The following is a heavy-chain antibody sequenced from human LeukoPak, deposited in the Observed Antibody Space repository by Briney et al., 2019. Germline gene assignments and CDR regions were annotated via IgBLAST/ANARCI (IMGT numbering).Heavy chain of an antibody. CDR3: ARSLTAMAQFPYYYYYYYMDV. V-gene: IGHV1-69*05. D-gene: IGHD5-18*01. Sequence: GSSVKVSCKASGGTFSSYAISWVRQAPGQGLEWMGGIIPIFGTANYAQKFQGRVTITTDESTSTAYMELSSLRSEDTAVYYCARSLTAMAQFPYYYYYYYMDVWGKGTTVTVSS. CDR1: GGTFSSYA. CDR2: IIPIFGTA. J-gene: IGHJ6*03.